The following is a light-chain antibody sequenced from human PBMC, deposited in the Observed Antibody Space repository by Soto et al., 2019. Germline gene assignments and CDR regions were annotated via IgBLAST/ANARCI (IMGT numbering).Light chain of an antibody. CDR1: QSVSST. V-gene: IGKV3-15*01. CDR2: GAS. Sequence: EIVMTQSPATLSVSPGERATLSCRASQSVSSTLAWYQQKPGQPPPLLIYGASTRATGIPARFSGSGSGTEFTLTISSLQSEDFAVYYCQQYNNSPFPFGQGTRLEIK. J-gene: IGKJ5*01. CDR3: QQYNNSPFP.